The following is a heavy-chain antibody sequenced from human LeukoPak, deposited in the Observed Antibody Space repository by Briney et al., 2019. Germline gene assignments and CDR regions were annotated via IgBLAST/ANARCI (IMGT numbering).Heavy chain of an antibody. CDR1: GFTFSSYG. Sequence: GGSLRLSCAASGFTFSSYGTHWVRQAPGKGLEWVAVIWYDGSNKYYADSVKGRFTISRDNSKNTLYLQMNSLRAEDTAVYYCAKGRSTVTSLWYFDYWGQGTLVTVSS. CDR2: IWYDGSNK. J-gene: IGHJ4*02. V-gene: IGHV3-33*06. CDR3: AKGRSTVTSLWYFDY. D-gene: IGHD4-17*01.